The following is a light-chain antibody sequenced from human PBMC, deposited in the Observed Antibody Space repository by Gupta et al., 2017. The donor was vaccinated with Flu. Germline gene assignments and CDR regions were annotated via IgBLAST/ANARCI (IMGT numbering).Light chain of an antibody. V-gene: IGKV1-39*01. CDR3: QQSYTTLIA. Sequence: DIQMTQSPSSLSASVGDRVSITCRASQNIFNYLNWYQQKPGKAPKLLIYAASSLHSGVPSRFSGSGSGTDFTLTISSLQPEDFATYYCQQSYTTLIAFGQGTRLEIK. CDR2: AAS. J-gene: IGKJ5*01. CDR1: QNIFNY.